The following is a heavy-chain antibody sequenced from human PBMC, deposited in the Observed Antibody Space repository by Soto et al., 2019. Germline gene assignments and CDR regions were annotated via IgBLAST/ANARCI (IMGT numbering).Heavy chain of an antibody. J-gene: IGHJ4*02. V-gene: IGHV3-23*01. Sequence: PGGSLRLSCAASGFTFSSSAMNWVRQAPGKGLEWVSVISGSGGSTYYADSVKGRFTISRDNSKNTLYLQMNSLRAEDTAVYYCAKTFLMEPRPYWGQGTLVNVSS. D-gene: IGHD2-8*01. CDR1: GFTFSSSA. CDR3: AKTFLMEPRPY. CDR2: ISGSGGST.